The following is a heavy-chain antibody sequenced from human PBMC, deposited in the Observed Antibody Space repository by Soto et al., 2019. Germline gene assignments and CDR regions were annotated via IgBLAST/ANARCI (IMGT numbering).Heavy chain of an antibody. CDR1: GGSISDNSYY. D-gene: IGHD4-17*01. V-gene: IGHV4-39*01. CDR2: IFFRGAT. Sequence: QMQLQESGPGLVKPSETLSLICSVSGGSISDNSYYWGWIRQPPGKGLEWTGNIFFRGATYYNPSLKSRVTISVDTAKNRFSLKLGSVTAADTAVYFCVRKSRGDYGAPDTAFDVGGQGTMVTVSA. J-gene: IGHJ3*01. CDR3: VRKSRGDYGAPDTAFDV.